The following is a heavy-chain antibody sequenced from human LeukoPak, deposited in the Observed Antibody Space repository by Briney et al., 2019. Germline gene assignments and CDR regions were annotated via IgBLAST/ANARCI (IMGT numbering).Heavy chain of an antibody. Sequence: GASVKVSCKVSGYTLTELSMHWVRQAPGKGLEWMGGFDPEDGETIYAQKFQGRVTMTEDTSTDTAYMELSSLRSEDTAVYYCATACSSTSCYGFDHWGQGTLVTVSS. CDR3: ATACSSTSCYGFDH. CDR1: GYTLTELS. D-gene: IGHD2-2*01. CDR2: FDPEDGET. V-gene: IGHV1-24*01. J-gene: IGHJ4*02.